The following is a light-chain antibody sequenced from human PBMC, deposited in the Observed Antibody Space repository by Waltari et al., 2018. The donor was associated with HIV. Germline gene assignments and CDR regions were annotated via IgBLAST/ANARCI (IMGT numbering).Light chain of an antibody. J-gene: IGLJ2*01. CDR2: KNS. CDR3: AAWDDSLRGVV. Sequence: QSVLTQSPSASGTPGQRVTISCSGSGSNIGSNYVNWYQHLPGTAPKPLIYKNSQRPSGVPDRISGSKSATSASLAISALQSEDEADYYCAAWDDSLRGVVFGGGTKLTVL. V-gene: IGLV1-47*01. CDR1: GSNIGSNY.